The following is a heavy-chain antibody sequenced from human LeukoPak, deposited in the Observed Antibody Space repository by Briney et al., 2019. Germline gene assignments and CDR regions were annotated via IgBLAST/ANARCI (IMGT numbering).Heavy chain of an antibody. D-gene: IGHD3-10*01. CDR2: IYYSGST. Sequence: PSETLSLTCTVSGGSISSSSYYWGWIRQPPGKGLEWIGNIYYSGSTYYNPSLKSRVTISVDTSKNQFSLKLSAVTAADTAVYYCASVRRGFGESSKYYSYYYMDVWGNGTTVTIPS. CDR3: ASVRRGFGESSKYYSYYYMDV. V-gene: IGHV4-39*01. CDR1: GGSISSSSYY. J-gene: IGHJ6*03.